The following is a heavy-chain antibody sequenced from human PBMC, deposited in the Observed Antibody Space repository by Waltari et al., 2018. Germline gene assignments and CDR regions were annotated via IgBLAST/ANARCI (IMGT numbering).Heavy chain of an antibody. CDR1: GGSISSSSYY. CDR3: ARDQGPITIFGVVINYWYFDL. J-gene: IGHJ2*01. Sequence: QLQLQESGPGLVKPSETLSLTCTVSGGSISSSSYYWGWIRQPPGKGLEWIGSIYYSGSTYYNPSLKSRVTISVDTSKNQFSLKLSSVTAADTAVYYCARDQGPITIFGVVINYWYFDLWGRGTLVTVSS. V-gene: IGHV4-39*07. CDR2: IYYSGST. D-gene: IGHD3-3*01.